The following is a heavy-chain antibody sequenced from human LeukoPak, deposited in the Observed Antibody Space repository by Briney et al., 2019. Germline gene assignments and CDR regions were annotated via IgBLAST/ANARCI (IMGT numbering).Heavy chain of an antibody. Sequence: ASVKVSCKASGYTFTGYYMHWVRQGPGQGPEWMGWINPNSGGTNYAQKFQGRVTMTRDTSISTAYMELSRLRSDDTAVYYCARDGAYDYVWGSYHYMDVWGKGTTVTVSS. CDR1: GYTFTGYY. J-gene: IGHJ6*03. V-gene: IGHV1-2*02. D-gene: IGHD3-16*01. CDR3: ARDGAYDYVWGSYHYMDV. CDR2: INPNSGGT.